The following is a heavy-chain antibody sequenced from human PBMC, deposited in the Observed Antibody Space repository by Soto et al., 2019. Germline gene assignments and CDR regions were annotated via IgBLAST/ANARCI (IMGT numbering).Heavy chain of an antibody. D-gene: IGHD4-4*01. CDR2: IYYSGST. Sequence: SETLSLTCPVSGGSNSRGDYYWSWIRQPPGKGLEWIGYIYYSGSTYYNPSLKSRVTISVDTSKNQFSLKLSSVTAADTAVYYCARGPYSNYGMDGWGQGTTVTVSS. CDR3: ARGPYSNYGMDG. CDR1: GGSNSRGDYY. V-gene: IGHV4-30-4*01. J-gene: IGHJ6*02.